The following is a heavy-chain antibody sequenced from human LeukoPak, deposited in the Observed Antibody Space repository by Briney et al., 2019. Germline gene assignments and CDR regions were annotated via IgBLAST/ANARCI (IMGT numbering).Heavy chain of an antibody. V-gene: IGHV3-9*01. CDR3: ASTGLTYGDAPGGFDY. Sequence: GRSLRLSCAASGFTFDDYAMHWVRQAPGKGLEWVSGISWNSGSIGYADSVKGRFTISRDNAKNSLYLQMNSLRAEDTALYYCASTGLTYGDAPGGFDYWGQGTLVTVSS. J-gene: IGHJ4*02. D-gene: IGHD4-17*01. CDR1: GFTFDDYA. CDR2: ISWNSGSI.